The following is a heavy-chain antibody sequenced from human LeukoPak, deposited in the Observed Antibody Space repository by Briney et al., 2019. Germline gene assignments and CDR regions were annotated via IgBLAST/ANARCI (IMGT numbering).Heavy chain of an antibody. D-gene: IGHD6-13*01. Sequence: GRSLRLSCAASGFTISSYGMHWVRQAPGKGLEWVAVISYDGSNKYYADSVKGRFTISRDNSKNTLYLQMNSLRAEDTAVYYCAKEHTYSSSWYDYYYGMDVWGQGTTVTVSS. CDR2: ISYDGSNK. CDR3: AKEHTYSSSWYDYYYGMDV. CDR1: GFTISSYG. J-gene: IGHJ6*02. V-gene: IGHV3-30*18.